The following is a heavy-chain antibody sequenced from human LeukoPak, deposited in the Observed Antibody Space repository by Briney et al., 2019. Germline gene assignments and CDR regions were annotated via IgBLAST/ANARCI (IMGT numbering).Heavy chain of an antibody. V-gene: IGHV3-74*01. CDR3: ARAYYYGSGSYHFDY. D-gene: IGHD3-10*01. J-gene: IGHJ4*02. CDR2: INSDGSST. CDR1: GFTFSSYW. Sequence: GGSLRLSCAASGFTFSSYWMHWVRQAPGKGLMWVSRINSDGSSTSYADSVKGRFTISRDNAKNTLYLQMNSLRAEDTAVYYCARAYYYGSGSYHFDYWGQGTLVTVSS.